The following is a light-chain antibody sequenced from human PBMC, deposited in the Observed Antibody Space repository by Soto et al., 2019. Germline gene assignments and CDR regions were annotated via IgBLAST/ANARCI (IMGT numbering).Light chain of an antibody. CDR3: SSYAGTNTDVI. CDR1: SSDVGGYVY. J-gene: IGLJ2*01. CDR2: EVN. Sequence: QSALTQPPSASGSPGQSVTISCTGTSSDVGGYVYVSWYQQYPGKAPKLMIYEVNKRPSGVPDRFSGPKSGNTASLTVSGLQAEDEADYYCSSYAGTNTDVIFGGGTKLTVL. V-gene: IGLV2-8*01.